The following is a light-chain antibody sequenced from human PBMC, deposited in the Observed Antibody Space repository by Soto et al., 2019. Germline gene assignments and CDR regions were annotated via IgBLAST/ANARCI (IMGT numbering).Light chain of an antibody. J-gene: IGKJ2*01. Sequence: DIQMTQSPSTLSASIGDRLTITCRASQSISSWLAWYQQKPGKAPKLLIYKASSLASGVPSRFSGSGSGTEFTLTISSLQPDDFATYYCQQYNGYLYTFGQGTKLEIK. V-gene: IGKV1-5*03. CDR1: QSISSW. CDR2: KAS. CDR3: QQYNGYLYT.